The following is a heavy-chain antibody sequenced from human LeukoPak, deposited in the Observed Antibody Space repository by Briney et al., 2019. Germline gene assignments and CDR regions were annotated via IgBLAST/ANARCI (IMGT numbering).Heavy chain of an antibody. J-gene: IGHJ4*02. CDR1: GFTFSSYE. V-gene: IGHV3-48*03. Sequence: GGSLRLSCAASGFTFSSYEMNWVRQAPGKGLEWVSYISSSGSTIYYADSVKGRFTISRDNAKNSLYLQMNSLKTEDTAVYYCTRPDPLNSSPDYWGQGTLVTVSS. D-gene: IGHD6-19*01. CDR2: ISSSGSTI. CDR3: TRPDPLNSSPDY.